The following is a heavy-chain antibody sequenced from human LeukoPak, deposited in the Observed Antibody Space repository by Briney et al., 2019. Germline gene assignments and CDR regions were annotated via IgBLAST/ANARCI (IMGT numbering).Heavy chain of an antibody. D-gene: IGHD3-22*01. CDR1: GFTFEAYA. Sequence: SGGSLRLSCAASGFTFEAYAMHWVRQAPGKGLEWVSGISWNGGNLGYADSVKGRFTISRDNAKNSLYLQMISLRAEDTALYYCAKSMHYDSSGYSYYYGMDVWGQGTTVTVSS. V-gene: IGHV3-9*01. J-gene: IGHJ6*02. CDR2: ISWNGGNL. CDR3: AKSMHYDSSGYSYYYGMDV.